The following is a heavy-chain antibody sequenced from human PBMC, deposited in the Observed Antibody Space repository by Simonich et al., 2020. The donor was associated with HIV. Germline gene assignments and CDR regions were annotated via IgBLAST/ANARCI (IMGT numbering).Heavy chain of an antibody. CDR3: ARSLMVGGVYHYYAMDV. CDR1: GYTFTGYF. J-gene: IGHJ6*02. V-gene: IGHV1-2*06. D-gene: IGHD1-26*01. CDR2: IKPHSGGT. Sequence: QVQLVQSGAEARKPGASVKVSCKASGYTFTGYFVHWVRQAPGQGLEYVERIKPHSGGTNYAQKFQGRVTMTRDTSITTAYMELSRLRSDDTAVYYCARSLMVGGVYHYYAMDVWGQGTTVTVSS.